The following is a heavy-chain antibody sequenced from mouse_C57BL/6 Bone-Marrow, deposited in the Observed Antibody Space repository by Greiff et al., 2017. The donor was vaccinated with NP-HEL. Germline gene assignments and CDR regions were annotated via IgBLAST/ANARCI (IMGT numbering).Heavy chain of an antibody. CDR1: GFTFSDYG. V-gene: IGHV5-17*01. D-gene: IGHD2-5*01. Sequence: EVKLQESGGGLVKPGGSLKLSCAASGFTFSDYGMHWVRQAPEQGLEWVAYISRGSSTIYYADTVKGPFTISRDNAKNTLFLQMTSLRSEDTAMYYCARDYSNYLGYWGQGTTLTVSS. CDR2: ISRGSSTI. J-gene: IGHJ2*01. CDR3: ARDYSNYLGY.